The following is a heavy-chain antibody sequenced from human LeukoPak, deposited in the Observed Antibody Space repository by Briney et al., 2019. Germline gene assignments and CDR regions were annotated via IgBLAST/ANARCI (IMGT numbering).Heavy chain of an antibody. Sequence: GGSLRLSCSASGFTFSSGGMHWVRQAPGKGLEWVAFIRHDETDEYYADSVKGRFTISRDNSKRTLYLQMDSLRIEDTALYYCAKDLPYSSSFNWFDPWGQGTLVTVSS. CDR2: IRHDETDE. CDR1: GFTFSSGG. D-gene: IGHD6-13*01. V-gene: IGHV3-30*02. CDR3: AKDLPYSSSFNWFDP. J-gene: IGHJ5*02.